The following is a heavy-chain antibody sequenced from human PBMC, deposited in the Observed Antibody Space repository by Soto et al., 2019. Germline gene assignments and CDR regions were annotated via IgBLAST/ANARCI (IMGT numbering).Heavy chain of an antibody. V-gene: IGHV5-51*01. CDR3: ARVEYYGSGRSDYFDY. CDR2: IYPGDSDT. Sequence: EVQLVQSGAEVKKPGESLKISCKGSGYSFTSYWIGWVRQMPGKGLEWMGLIYPGDSDTRYSPSFQGQVTISADKSISTAYLQWSSLKASDTAMYYCARVEYYGSGRSDYFDYWGQGTLVTVSS. D-gene: IGHD3-10*01. CDR1: GYSFTSYW. J-gene: IGHJ4*02.